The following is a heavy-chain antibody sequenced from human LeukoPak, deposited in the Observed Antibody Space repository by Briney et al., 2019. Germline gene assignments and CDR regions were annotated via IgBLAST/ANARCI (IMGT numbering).Heavy chain of an antibody. D-gene: IGHD3-10*01. Sequence: ASVKVSCKASGYTFTSYAMHWVRQAPGQRLEWMGWINAGNGNTKYSQKFQGRVTITRDTSASTAYMELSSLRSEDTAVYYCARDRVPIWFGEGDFDYWGQGTLVTVSS. CDR2: INAGNGNT. J-gene: IGHJ4*02. V-gene: IGHV1-3*01. CDR1: GYTFTSYA. CDR3: ARDRVPIWFGEGDFDY.